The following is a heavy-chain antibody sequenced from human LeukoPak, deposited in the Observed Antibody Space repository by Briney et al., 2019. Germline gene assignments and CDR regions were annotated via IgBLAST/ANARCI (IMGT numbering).Heavy chain of an antibody. CDR1: GFTFSSYA. CDR2: ISGSGGST. Sequence: PGGSLRLSCAASGFTFSSYAMSWVRQAPGKGLEWVSAISGSGGSTYYADSVKGRFTISRDNSKNTLYLQMNSLRAEDTAVYYCARDRAHLDDFWENFDYWGQGTLVTVSS. D-gene: IGHD3-3*01. CDR3: ARDRAHLDDFWENFDY. V-gene: IGHV3-23*01. J-gene: IGHJ4*02.